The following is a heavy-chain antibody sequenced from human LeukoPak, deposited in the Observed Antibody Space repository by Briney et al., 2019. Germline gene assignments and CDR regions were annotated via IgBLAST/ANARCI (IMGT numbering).Heavy chain of an antibody. CDR1: GGTFSSYA. Sequence: GSSVKVSCKASGGTFSSYAISWVRQGPGQGLEWMGGIIPIFGTANYAQKFQGRVTITADESTSTAYMELSSLRSEDTAVYYCARLIVGASPGGGDYWGQGTLVTVSS. CDR3: ARLIVGASPGGGDY. D-gene: IGHD1-26*01. V-gene: IGHV1-69*01. J-gene: IGHJ4*02. CDR2: IIPIFGTA.